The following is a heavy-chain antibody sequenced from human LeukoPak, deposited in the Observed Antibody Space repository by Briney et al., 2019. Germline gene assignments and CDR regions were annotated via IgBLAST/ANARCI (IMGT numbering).Heavy chain of an antibody. V-gene: IGHV4-34*01. CDR1: GGSFSGYY. J-gene: IGHJ6*02. Sequence: PSETLSLTCAVYGGSFSGYYWSWIRHPPGKGLEWIGEINHSGSTNYNPSLKSRVTISVDTSKNQFSLKLSSVTAADTAVYYCARGGAAAFYYYYYYGMDVWGQGTTVTVSS. D-gene: IGHD6-13*01. CDR2: INHSGST. CDR3: ARGGAAAFYYYYYYGMDV.